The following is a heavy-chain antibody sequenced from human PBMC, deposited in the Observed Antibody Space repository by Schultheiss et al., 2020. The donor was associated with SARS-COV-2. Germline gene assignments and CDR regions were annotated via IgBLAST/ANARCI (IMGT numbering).Heavy chain of an antibody. CDR1: GGSVSSGSYY. J-gene: IGHJ4*02. V-gene: IGHV4-31*03. CDR3: ARVTKGGGYCSGGSCYSDYFDY. D-gene: IGHD2-15*01. Sequence: SETLSLTCTVSGGSVSSGSYYWSWIRQHPGKGLEWIGYIYYSGSTYYNPSLKSRVTISVDTSKNQFSLKLSSVTAADTAVYYCARVTKGGGYCSGGSCYSDYFDYWGQGTLVTVSS. CDR2: IYYSGST.